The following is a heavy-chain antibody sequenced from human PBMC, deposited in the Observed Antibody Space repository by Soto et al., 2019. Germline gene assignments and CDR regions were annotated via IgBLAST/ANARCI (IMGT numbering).Heavy chain of an antibody. CDR1: GGTFSSYA. CDR2: IIPIFGTA. V-gene: IGHV1-69*01. Sequence: QVQLVQSGAEVKKPGSSVKVSCKASGGTFSSYAISWVRQAPGQGLEWMGGIIPIFGTANYAQKFQGRVTITADESTSTSYMELSSLRSEDTAVYYCASDETVTTGRGLYYYYCMDVWGQGTTVTVSS. D-gene: IGHD4-4*01. J-gene: IGHJ6*02. CDR3: ASDETVTTGRGLYYYYCMDV.